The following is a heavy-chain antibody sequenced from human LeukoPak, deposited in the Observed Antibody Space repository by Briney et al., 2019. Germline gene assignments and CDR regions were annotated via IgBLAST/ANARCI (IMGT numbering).Heavy chain of an antibody. V-gene: IGHV3-21*01. CDR2: ISSTGSYI. Sequence: GGSLRLSCAVSGFTFSSHSMNWVRQAPGKGLEWVSSISSTGSYIYYADSVKGRFTISRDNAKNSLYLQMNSLRAEDTAVYYCAREGSQGVVWGQGTLVTVSS. CDR3: AREGSQGVV. D-gene: IGHD3-22*01. J-gene: IGHJ4*02. CDR1: GFTFSSHS.